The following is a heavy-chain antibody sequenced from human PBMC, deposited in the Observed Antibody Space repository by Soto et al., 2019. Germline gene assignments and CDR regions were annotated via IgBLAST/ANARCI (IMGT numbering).Heavy chain of an antibody. CDR3: ELWLASYYGMDV. Sequence: VASVKVSCKASGGTFSSYAISWVRQAPGQGLEWMGGIIPIFGTANYAQKFQGRVTITADKSTSTAYMELSSLRSEDTAVYYCELWLASYYGMDVWGQGTTVTVSS. CDR1: GGTFSSYA. J-gene: IGHJ6*02. CDR2: IIPIFGTA. V-gene: IGHV1-69*06. D-gene: IGHD6-19*01.